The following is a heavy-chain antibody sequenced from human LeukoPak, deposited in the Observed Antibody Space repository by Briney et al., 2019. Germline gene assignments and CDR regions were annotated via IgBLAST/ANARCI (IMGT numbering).Heavy chain of an antibody. D-gene: IGHD6-19*01. V-gene: IGHV4-34*01. CDR2: INHSGST. CDR3: ARGPIAVAGTPFDY. CDR1: GGSSSVYY. Sequence: SETLSLTCAVYGGSSSVYYGGGTPKPPGKGRGGMGEINHSGSTNYNPSLKSRVTISVDTSKNQFSLKLSSVTAADTAVYYCARGPIAVAGTPFDYWGQGTLVTVSS. J-gene: IGHJ4*02.